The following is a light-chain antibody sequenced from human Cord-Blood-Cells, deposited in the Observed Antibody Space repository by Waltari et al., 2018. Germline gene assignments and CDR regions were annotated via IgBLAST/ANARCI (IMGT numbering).Light chain of an antibody. Sequence: NFMLTPPHSVSESPGKTVTISCTRSSGSIASNYVQWYQQRPGSSPTTVIYEDNQIPSGVPDRCSCSIDSSANSASLTISGLKTEDEADYYCQSYDSSIVVFGGGTKLTVL. J-gene: IGLJ2*01. V-gene: IGLV6-57*01. CDR2: EDN. CDR1: SGSIASNY. CDR3: QSYDSSIVV.